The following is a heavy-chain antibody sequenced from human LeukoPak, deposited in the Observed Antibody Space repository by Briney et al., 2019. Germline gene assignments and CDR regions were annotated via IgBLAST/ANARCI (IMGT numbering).Heavy chain of an antibody. CDR1: GFTFSNAW. V-gene: IGHV3-15*01. CDR2: VKSKTDGGTT. CDR3: TTGTVSHCSGGSCYRVPFDY. Sequence: GGSLRLSCAASGFTFSNAWMSWVRQAPGKGLEWVGRVKSKTDGGTTDYAAPVKGRFTISRDDSKNTLYLQMNSLKTEDTAVYYCTTGTVSHCSGGSCYRVPFDYWGQGTLVTVSS. J-gene: IGHJ4*02. D-gene: IGHD2-15*01.